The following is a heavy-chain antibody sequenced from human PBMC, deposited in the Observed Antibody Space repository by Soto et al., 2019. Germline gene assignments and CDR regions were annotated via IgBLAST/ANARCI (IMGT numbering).Heavy chain of an antibody. Sequence: QVQLVESGGGVVQPGRSLRLSCAASGFTFSSYGMHWVRQAPGKGLEWVAVIWYDGSNKYYADSVKGRFTISRDNSKNTLYLQMNSLRAEDTAVYDCARGVGWFGESAPNYWGQGTLVTVSS. J-gene: IGHJ4*02. CDR3: ARGVGWFGESAPNY. CDR2: IWYDGSNK. V-gene: IGHV3-33*01. CDR1: GFTFSSYG. D-gene: IGHD3-10*01.